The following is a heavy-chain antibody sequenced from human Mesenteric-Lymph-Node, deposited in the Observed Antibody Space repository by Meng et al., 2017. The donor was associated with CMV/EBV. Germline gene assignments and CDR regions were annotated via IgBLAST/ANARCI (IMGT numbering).Heavy chain of an antibody. Sequence: SCRACGYTFTTYDIHWVRQTTGQGLEWMGWMNPHSLNTRYAEDFQDRVAMTSDTSITTAYLELSRLTSDDTAIYYCVRSSFPGDFWGQGTLVTVSS. J-gene: IGHJ4*02. V-gene: IGHV1-8*01. CDR3: VRSSFPGDF. D-gene: IGHD3-10*01. CDR2: MNPHSLNT. CDR1: GYTFTTYD.